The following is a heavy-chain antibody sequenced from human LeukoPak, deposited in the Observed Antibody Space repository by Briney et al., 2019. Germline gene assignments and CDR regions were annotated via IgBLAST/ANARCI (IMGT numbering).Heavy chain of an antibody. D-gene: IGHD3-10*01. J-gene: IGHJ5*02. CDR1: GGSFSGYY. CDR3: ARGRPVLLWFGEPSNWFDP. V-gene: IGHV4-34*01. Sequence: SETLSLTCAVYGGSFSGYYWSWIRQPPGKGLEWIGEINHSGSTNYNPSLKSRVTISVDTSKNQFSLKLSSVTAADSAVYYCARGRPVLLWFGEPSNWFDPWGQGTLVTVSS. CDR2: INHSGST.